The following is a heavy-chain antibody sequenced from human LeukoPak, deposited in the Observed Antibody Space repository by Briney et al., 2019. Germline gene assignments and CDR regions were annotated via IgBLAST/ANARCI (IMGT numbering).Heavy chain of an antibody. J-gene: IGHJ5*02. Sequence: ASVKVSCKASAYTFTNYGIGWVRQAPGQGLEWMGWINTYNEETDYAQKFQGRVTMTTDSSTNTAHMELRSLRSDDTAMYYCVRVGQQLILWFDPWGQGTLVTVSS. D-gene: IGHD6-13*01. CDR1: AYTFTNYG. CDR3: VRVGQQLILWFDP. CDR2: INTYNEET. V-gene: IGHV1-18*01.